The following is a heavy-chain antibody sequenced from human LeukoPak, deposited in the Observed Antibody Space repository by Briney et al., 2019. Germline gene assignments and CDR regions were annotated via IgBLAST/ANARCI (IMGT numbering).Heavy chain of an antibody. CDR3: ATDDNYYDSSGHPPIQH. Sequence: ASVKVSCKVSGYTLTELSMHWVRQAPGKGLEWMGGFDPEDGETIYAQKFQGRVTMTEDTSTDTAYMELSSLRSEDTAVYYCATDDNYYDSSGHPPIQHWGQGTLVTVSS. D-gene: IGHD3-22*01. CDR2: FDPEDGET. CDR1: GYTLTELS. V-gene: IGHV1-24*01. J-gene: IGHJ1*01.